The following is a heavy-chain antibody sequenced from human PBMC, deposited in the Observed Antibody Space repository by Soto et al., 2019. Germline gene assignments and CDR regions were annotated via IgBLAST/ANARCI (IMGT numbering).Heavy chain of an antibody. D-gene: IGHD2-21*02. CDR1: GGSISSSSYY. V-gene: IGHV4-39*01. J-gene: IGHJ5*02. CDR2: IYYSGST. CDR3: ARHGHPPYCGGDCYPNWFDP. Sequence: SETLSLTCTVSGGSISSSSYYWGWIRQPPGKGLEWTGSIYYSGSTYYNPSLKSRVTISVDTSKNQFSLKLSSVTAADTAVYYCARHGHPPYCGGDCYPNWFDPWGQGTLVTVSS.